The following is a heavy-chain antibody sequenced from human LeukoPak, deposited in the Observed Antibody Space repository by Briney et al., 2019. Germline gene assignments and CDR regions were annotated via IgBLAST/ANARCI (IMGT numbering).Heavy chain of an antibody. CDR1: GGSISSYY. D-gene: IGHD3-3*01. Sequence: SETLSLTCTVSGGSISSYYWSWIRQPAGKGLEWIGRIYTSGSTNYNPSLKSRVTMSVDTSKNQFSLKLSSVTAADTAVYYCARARGFWSGYPNWFDPWGQGTLVTVSS. CDR2: IYTSGST. CDR3: ARARGFWSGYPNWFDP. J-gene: IGHJ5*02. V-gene: IGHV4-4*07.